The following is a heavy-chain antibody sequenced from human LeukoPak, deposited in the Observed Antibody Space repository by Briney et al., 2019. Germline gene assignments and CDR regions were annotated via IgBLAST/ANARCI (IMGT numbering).Heavy chain of an antibody. D-gene: IGHD2-8*01. CDR3: AAMYQGGDAFDI. J-gene: IGHJ3*02. CDR1: GFTFSSYW. Sequence: GGSLRLSCAASGFTFSSYWMHWVRQAPGKRLVWVSRINSDGSSTSYADSVKGRFTISRDNAKNTLYLQMNSLRAEDTAVYYCAAMYQGGDAFDIWGQGTMVTVSS. CDR2: INSDGSST. V-gene: IGHV3-74*01.